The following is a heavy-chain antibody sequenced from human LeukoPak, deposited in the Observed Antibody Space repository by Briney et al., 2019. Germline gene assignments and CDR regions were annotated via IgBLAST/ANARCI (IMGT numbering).Heavy chain of an antibody. V-gene: IGHV3-74*01. CDR2: IRADGTRI. Sequence: GGSLRLSCAASGFPLSSYWMHWVRQAPGKGLEWVAQIRADGTRIVYGDSVKGRFTISRDNARNMLFLQMNSLRPADSAVYYCARDDVSPQAFDIWGQGTMVTVSS. CDR3: ARDDVSPQAFDI. J-gene: IGHJ3*02. CDR1: GFPLSSYW. D-gene: IGHD2/OR15-2a*01.